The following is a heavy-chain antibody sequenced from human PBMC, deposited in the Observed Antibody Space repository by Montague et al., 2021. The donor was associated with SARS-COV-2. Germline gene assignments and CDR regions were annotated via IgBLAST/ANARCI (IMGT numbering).Heavy chain of an antibody. Sequence: PALVKPTQTLTLTCTFSGLSLDSRGVGVGWIRQPPGKALECLALIYWNDDKRYSPSLETRLTVTKDTSKNQVALTMTNMDPVDTATYFCAHKNSCWPIEFAFWGQGALVTVSS. CDR2: IYWNDDK. CDR1: GLSLDSRGVG. CDR3: AHKNSCWPIEFAF. V-gene: IGHV2-5*01. J-gene: IGHJ4*02. D-gene: IGHD3-3*02.